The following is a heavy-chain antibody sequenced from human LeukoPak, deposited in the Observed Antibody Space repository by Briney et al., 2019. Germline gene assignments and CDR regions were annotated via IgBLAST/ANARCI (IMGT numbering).Heavy chain of an antibody. D-gene: IGHD3-10*01. Sequence: GRSLRLSCAASGFTFSGYAMHWVRRAPGKGLEWVANINQDGSERHYLNSVKGRFTISRNNAKNSLYLQMNSLRAEDTAIYYCTRGEPFGSVWGQGTMVTVSS. CDR3: TRGEPFGSV. CDR2: INQDGSER. J-gene: IGHJ3*01. CDR1: GFTFSGYA. V-gene: IGHV3-7*03.